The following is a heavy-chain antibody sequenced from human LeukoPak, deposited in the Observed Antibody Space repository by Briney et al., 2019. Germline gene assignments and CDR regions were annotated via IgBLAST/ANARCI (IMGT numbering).Heavy chain of an antibody. V-gene: IGHV1-46*02. CDR3: AREQHYYDRSDYSPPYYFDY. D-gene: IGHD3-22*01. CDR2: INPSGIGST. J-gene: IGHJ4*02. CDR1: GYTFNNYY. Sequence: ASVKVSCKASGYTFNNYYMHWVRQAPGQGLEWMGIINPSGIGSTSYALKFQGRVTMTRDTSISTVYMELSRLTFDDTAVYFCAREQHYYDRSDYSPPYYFDYWGQGALVTVSS.